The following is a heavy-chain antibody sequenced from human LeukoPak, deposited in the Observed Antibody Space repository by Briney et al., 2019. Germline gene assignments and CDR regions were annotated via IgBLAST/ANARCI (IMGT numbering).Heavy chain of an antibody. CDR3: ARDSDYYDSSVGYAFDI. J-gene: IGHJ3*02. CDR1: GGTFSSYA. CDR2: TIPIFGTA. Sequence: ASVKVSCKASGGTFSSYAISWVRQAPGQGLEWMGRTIPIFGTADYAQKFQGRVTITTDESTSTAYMELSSLRSEDTAVYYCARDSDYYDSSVGYAFDIWGQGTMVTVSS. V-gene: IGHV1-69*05. D-gene: IGHD3-22*01.